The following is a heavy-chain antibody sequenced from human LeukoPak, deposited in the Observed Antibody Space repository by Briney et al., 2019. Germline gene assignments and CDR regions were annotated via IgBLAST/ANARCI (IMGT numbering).Heavy chain of an antibody. V-gene: IGHV4-31*03. CDR1: GGSISSGGYY. J-gene: IGHJ4*02. CDR3: ARVYYYDSSGYWYYFAY. Sequence: KPSETLSLTCTVSGGSISSGGYYWSWIRQHPGKGLEWIGYIYYSGSTYYNPSLKSRVTISVDTSKNQFSLKLSSVTAADTAVYYCARVYYYDSSGYWYYFAYWGQGTLVTVSS. D-gene: IGHD3-22*01. CDR2: IYYSGST.